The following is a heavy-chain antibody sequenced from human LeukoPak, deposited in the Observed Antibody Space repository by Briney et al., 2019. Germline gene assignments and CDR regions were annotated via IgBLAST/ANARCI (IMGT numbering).Heavy chain of an antibody. J-gene: IGHJ5*02. CDR2: IYHSGST. V-gene: IGHV4-38-2*01. Sequence: SETLSLTCAVSGYSISSGYYGGGIRQPPGEGRGGIGIIYHSGSTYYPPSLTSRVTISLDTSNHHFSLKLSSVTAAHTAVYYCARGPRYYYRSGRPPWFDPWGQGTLVTVSS. CDR3: ARGPRYYYRSGRPPWFDP. CDR1: GYSISSGYY. D-gene: IGHD3-10*01.